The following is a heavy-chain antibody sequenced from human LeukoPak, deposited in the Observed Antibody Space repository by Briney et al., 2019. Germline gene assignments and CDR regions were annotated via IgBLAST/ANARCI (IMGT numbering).Heavy chain of an antibody. CDR1: GFTFSSYA. Sequence: PGGSLRLSCAASGFTFSSYAMSWVRQAPGKGLEWVSAISGSGGSTYYADSVKGRFTISRDNSKNTLYLQMNSLRAEDTAVYYCAKASAAGMPYYYGMDVWGQGTTVTVSS. CDR3: AKASAAGMPYYYGMDV. D-gene: IGHD6-13*01. J-gene: IGHJ6*02. CDR2: ISGSGGST. V-gene: IGHV3-23*01.